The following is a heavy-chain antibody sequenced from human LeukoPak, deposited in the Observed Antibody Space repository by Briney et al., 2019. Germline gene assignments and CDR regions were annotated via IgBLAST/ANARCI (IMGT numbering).Heavy chain of an antibody. Sequence: PGGSLRLSCVASGFTFSSRDWMTWVRQAPGKGLEWVANIKQDGSEKNYVDSVKGRFTISRDNAKNSVDLQMNSLRAEDTAIYYCVRDLQRHYLGVAVAGRRRWFDPWGQGTLVTVSS. J-gene: IGHJ5*02. CDR3: VRDLQRHYLGVAVAGRRRWFDP. CDR2: IKQDGSEK. V-gene: IGHV3-7*01. D-gene: IGHD6-13*01. CDR1: GFTFSSRDW.